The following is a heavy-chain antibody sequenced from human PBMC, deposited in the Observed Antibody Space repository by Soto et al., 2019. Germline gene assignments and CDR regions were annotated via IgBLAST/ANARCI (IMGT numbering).Heavy chain of an antibody. V-gene: IGHV4-30-2*01. D-gene: IGHD3-10*01. J-gene: IGHJ4*02. Sequence: PSETLYLTCDVSGDTISTGGYTWAWIRQPPGKGLEWIGQTYHSGSTNYNPSLKSRVTISVDTSKNQFSLKLTSVTAADTAVYYCARDKITALLDYWGQGTLVTLSS. CDR3: ARDKITALLDY. CDR1: GDTISTGGYT. CDR2: TYHSGST.